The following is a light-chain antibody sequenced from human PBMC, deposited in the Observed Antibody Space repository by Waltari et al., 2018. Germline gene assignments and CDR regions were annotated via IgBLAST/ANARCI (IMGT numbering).Light chain of an antibody. Sequence: EIVLTQSPGTLSLSPGERATLSCRASQSVTSTYLAWYQQKPGQAPRLLIYGVSSSATGIPDRFSGSGSGTDFTLTISRLDPEDFALYYCQQYGDSPLTFGGGTKVEIK. CDR2: GVS. J-gene: IGKJ4*01. V-gene: IGKV3-20*01. CDR3: QQYGDSPLT. CDR1: QSVTSTY.